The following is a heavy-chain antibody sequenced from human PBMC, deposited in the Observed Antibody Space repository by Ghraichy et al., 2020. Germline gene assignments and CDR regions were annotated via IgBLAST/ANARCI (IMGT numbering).Heavy chain of an antibody. CDR3: ARTNFGGNSGWYFDL. CDR2: IYYRGST. D-gene: IGHD4-23*01. CDR1: GGSISNNY. J-gene: IGHJ2*01. V-gene: IGHV4-59*01. Sequence: SETLSLTCTVSGGSISNNYWSWIRQPPGKGLEWIGYIYYRGSTNYNPSLKGRVTISLETSKNQFSLRLSSVTAADTAVYYCARTNFGGNSGWYFDLWGRGTVVTVSS.